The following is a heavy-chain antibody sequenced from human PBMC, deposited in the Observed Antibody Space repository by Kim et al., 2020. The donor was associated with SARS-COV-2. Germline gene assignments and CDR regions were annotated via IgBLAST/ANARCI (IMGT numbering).Heavy chain of an antibody. CDR3: ARSHSGSYYYAFDY. Sequence: GGSLRLSCAASGFTFSSYAMHWVRQAPGKGLEWVAVISYDGSNKYYADSVKGRFTISRDNSKNTLYLQMNSLRAEDTAVYYCARSHSGSYYYAFDYWGQGTLVTVSS. CDR1: GFTFSSYA. V-gene: IGHV3-30-3*01. CDR2: ISYDGSNK. D-gene: IGHD1-26*01. J-gene: IGHJ4*02.